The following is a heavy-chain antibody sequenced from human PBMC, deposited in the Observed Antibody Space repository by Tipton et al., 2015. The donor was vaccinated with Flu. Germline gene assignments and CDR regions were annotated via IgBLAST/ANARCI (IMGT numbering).Heavy chain of an antibody. Sequence: TLSLTCNVSGDSITTGSHYWNWIRQPAGKGLEWTGRIYTSGSTTYNPSLTSRVTISLDASRNQFSLKLSSVTAADTAMYYCSRDFCSGGFCYPDYWGQGTLVTVSS. D-gene: IGHD2-15*01. CDR3: SRDFCSGGFCYPDY. J-gene: IGHJ4*02. CDR1: GDSITTGSHY. V-gene: IGHV4-61*02. CDR2: IYTSGST.